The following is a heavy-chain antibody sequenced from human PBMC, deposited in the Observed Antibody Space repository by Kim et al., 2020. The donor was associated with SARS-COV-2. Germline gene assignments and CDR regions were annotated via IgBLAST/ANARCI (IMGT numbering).Heavy chain of an antibody. V-gene: IGHV4-39*01. Sequence: PSLKSRVTISVDTSKNQFSLKLSSVTAADTAVYYCARHSGSMVRGDYFDYWGQGTLVTVSS. CDR3: ARHSGSMVRGDYFDY. D-gene: IGHD3-10*01. J-gene: IGHJ4*02.